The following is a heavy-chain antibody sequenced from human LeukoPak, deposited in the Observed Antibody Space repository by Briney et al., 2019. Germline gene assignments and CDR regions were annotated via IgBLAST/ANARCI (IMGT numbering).Heavy chain of an antibody. CDR1: GFTFSNYG. J-gene: IGHJ4*02. CDR2: IRNDGSSK. CDR3: AGGTAADGNSFDS. V-gene: IGHV3-30*02. D-gene: IGHD6-13*01. Sequence: PGGSLRLSCAASGFTFSNYGMHWVRQARGKGLEGVTFIRNDGSSKDYANTVMGRFTVSRDNLKNTLYLQMNSLRAEDTAVYYCAGGTAADGNSFDSWGQGTLVTVSS.